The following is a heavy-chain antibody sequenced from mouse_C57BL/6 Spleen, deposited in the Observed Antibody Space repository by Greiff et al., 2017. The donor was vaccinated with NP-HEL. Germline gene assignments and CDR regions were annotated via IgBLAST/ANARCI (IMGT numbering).Heavy chain of an antibody. D-gene: IGHD1-1*01. V-gene: IGHV1-69*01. Sequence: VQLQQPGAELVMPGASVKLSCKASGYTFTSYWMHWVKQRPGQGLEWIGEIDPSDSYTNYNQKFKGKSTLTVDKSSSTAYMQLSSLTSEDSAVYYCARHYGSSPGYFDVWGTGTTVTVSS. CDR3: ARHYGSSPGYFDV. CDR1: GYTFTSYW. CDR2: IDPSDSYT. J-gene: IGHJ1*03.